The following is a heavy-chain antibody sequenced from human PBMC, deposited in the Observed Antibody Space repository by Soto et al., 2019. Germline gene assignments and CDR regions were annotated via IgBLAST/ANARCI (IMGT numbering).Heavy chain of an antibody. J-gene: IGHJ5*02. V-gene: IGHV1-18*04. CDR3: ARVGDFWSGYGKNWFDP. CDR2: ISAYNGNT. D-gene: IGHD3-3*01. CDR1: GYTFTSYG. Sequence: ASVKVSCKASGYTFTSYGISWVRQAPGQGLEWMGWISAYNGNTNYAQKLQGRVTMTTDTSTSTAYMELRSLRSDDTAVYYCARVGDFWSGYGKNWFDPWGQGTPVTV.